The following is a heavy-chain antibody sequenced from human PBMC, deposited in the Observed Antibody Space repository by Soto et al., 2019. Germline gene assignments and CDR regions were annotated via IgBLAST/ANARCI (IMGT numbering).Heavy chain of an antibody. CDR1: GVSISSGGYC. Sequence: QVQLQESGPGLVKPSQTLSLTCTVSGVSISSGGYCWSWIRQHPGKGLEWIGHICYRGSTYFNPSLKGRISISVDTSKNQFSLKLSSVTAADTAVYYCAREATPGWFDPWGQGTLVTVSS. D-gene: IGHD5-12*01. CDR3: AREATPGWFDP. V-gene: IGHV4-31*03. CDR2: ICYRGST. J-gene: IGHJ5*02.